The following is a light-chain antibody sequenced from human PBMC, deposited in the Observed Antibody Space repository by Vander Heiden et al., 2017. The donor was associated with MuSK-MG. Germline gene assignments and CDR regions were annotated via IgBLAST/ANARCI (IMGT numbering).Light chain of an antibody. CDR1: NSNIGSNT. CDR3: AARDDSLNGPV. J-gene: IGLJ2*01. CDR2: NND. V-gene: IGLV1-44*01. Sequence: QSVLAQPPSASGTPGQRVSISCSGSNSNIGSNTVIWYQHLPGTAPKLLIDNNDQRPSGVPGRFSGSKSGTSASLVISGLQSEDEANYYCAARDDSLNGPVFGGGTKLTVL.